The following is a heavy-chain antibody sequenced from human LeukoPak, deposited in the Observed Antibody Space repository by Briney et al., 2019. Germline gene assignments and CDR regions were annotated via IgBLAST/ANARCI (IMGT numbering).Heavy chain of an antibody. CDR1: GYTFTSYY. CDR3: ARAHNWKYGPFDF. Sequence: GASVKVSCKASGYTFTSYYMHWVRQAPGQGLEWMGIINPSGGSTSYAQKFQGRVTMTRDTSTSTVYMELSSLRAEDTAVYYCARAHNWKYGPFDFWGQGTLVTVSS. CDR2: INPSGGST. D-gene: IGHD1-7*01. J-gene: IGHJ4*02. V-gene: IGHV1-46*01.